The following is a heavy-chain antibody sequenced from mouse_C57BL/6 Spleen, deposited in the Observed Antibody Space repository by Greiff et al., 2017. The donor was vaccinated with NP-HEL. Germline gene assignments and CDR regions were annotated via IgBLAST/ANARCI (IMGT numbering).Heavy chain of an antibody. V-gene: IGHV1-82*01. CDR2: IYPGDGDT. D-gene: IGHD1-1*01. CDR1: GYAFSSSW. J-gene: IGHJ2*01. CDR3: ASDGYYGSRGNYFDY. Sequence: QVQLKQSGPELVKPGASVKISCKASGYAFSSSWMNWVKQRPGKGLEWIGRIYPGDGDTNYNGKVKGKATLTADKSSSTAYMQLNILTSEDSAVYFCASDGYYGSRGNYFDYWGQGTTLTVSS.